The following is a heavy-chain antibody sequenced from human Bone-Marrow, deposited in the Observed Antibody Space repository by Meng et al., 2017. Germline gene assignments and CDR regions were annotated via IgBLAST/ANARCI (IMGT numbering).Heavy chain of an antibody. D-gene: IGHD4-17*01. J-gene: IGHJ4*02. Sequence: EVQLVESGGGLVQPGGSLRLSCAVSGFSFSTYWMHWVRQAPGKGLVWVSHINTVGSTTTYADSVKGRFTISRDNAKNTLYLQMNSLTAEDTAVYYCAREGSVTTDYWGQGTLVTVSS. V-gene: IGHV3-74*01. CDR3: AREGSVTTDY. CDR2: INTVGSTT. CDR1: GFSFSTYW.